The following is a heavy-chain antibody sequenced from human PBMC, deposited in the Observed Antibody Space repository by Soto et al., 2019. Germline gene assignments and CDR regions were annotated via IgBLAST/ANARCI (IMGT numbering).Heavy chain of an antibody. Sequence: EVQLVESGGGLVQPGGSLRLSCAASGFSVSSNYMNWVRQAPGKGLERVSIIHNGGETYYADSVKDRFTVSRDNSKNTVFLQMNSLRVEDTAVYYCARDSWSQYWGQGTLVTVSS. CDR3: ARDSWSQY. CDR1: GFSVSSNY. CDR2: IHNGGET. V-gene: IGHV3-66*01. D-gene: IGHD2-15*01. J-gene: IGHJ1*01.